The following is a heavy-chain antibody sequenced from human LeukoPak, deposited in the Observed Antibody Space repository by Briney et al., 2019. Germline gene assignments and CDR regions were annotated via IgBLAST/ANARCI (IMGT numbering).Heavy chain of an antibody. V-gene: IGHV4-31*11. CDR3: AGSGPHCSSTSCWGGYYYYYGMDV. J-gene: IGHJ6*02. CDR2: IDYSGRT. CDR1: GGSISSGGYY. Sequence: SQTLSLTCAVSGGSISSGGYYWSWIRQHPGKDLEWIGYIDYSGRTYYNPSLKSRVTISVDTSKNQFSLKLSSVTAADTAVYYCAGSGPHCSSTSCWGGYYYYYGMDVWGQGTTVTVSS. D-gene: IGHD2-2*01.